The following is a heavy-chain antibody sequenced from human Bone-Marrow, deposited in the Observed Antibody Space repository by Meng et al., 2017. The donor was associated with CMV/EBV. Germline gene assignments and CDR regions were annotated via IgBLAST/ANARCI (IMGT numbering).Heavy chain of an antibody. J-gene: IGHJ4*02. V-gene: IGHV3-23*01. CDR1: GFTFSSYA. D-gene: IGHD6-6*01. Sequence: GESLKISCAASGFTFSSYAMSWVRQAPGKGLEWVSAISGSGGSTYYADSVKGRFTISRDNSKNTLYLQMNSLRAEDTAVYYCARVSAARPGLVIDYWGQGTLVTGYS. CDR2: ISGSGGST. CDR3: ARVSAARPGLVIDY.